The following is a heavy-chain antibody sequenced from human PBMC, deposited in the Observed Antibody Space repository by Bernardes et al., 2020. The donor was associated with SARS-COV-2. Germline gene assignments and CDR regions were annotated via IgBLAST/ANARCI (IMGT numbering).Heavy chain of an antibody. V-gene: IGHV4-39*01. CDR2: IYYSGST. Sequence: ETLSLTCTVSGGSISSSVYYWGWIRQPPGKGLEWIGSIYYSGSTYYNPSLKSRVTISVDTSKNQFSLKVSSVTAADTAVYYCARVDTVMVTYFDYWGQGTLVTVSS. CDR1: GGSISSSVYY. CDR3: ARVDTVMVTYFDY. D-gene: IGHD5-18*01. J-gene: IGHJ4*02.